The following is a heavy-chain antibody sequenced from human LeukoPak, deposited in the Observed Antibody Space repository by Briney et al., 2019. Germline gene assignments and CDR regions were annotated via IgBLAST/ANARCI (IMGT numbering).Heavy chain of an antibody. Sequence: GGSLRLSCAASGFTFRSHWMSWVRQAPGKGLEWVANIKQDESEKKYLDSVKGRFTISRDNVLNSLYLQMNSLRADDTAVYYCARDGFLTGYYSFCYYYYMDVWGKGTTVTVSS. CDR2: IKQDESEK. D-gene: IGHD3-9*01. J-gene: IGHJ6*03. CDR1: GFTFRSHW. CDR3: ARDGFLTGYYSFCYYYYMDV. V-gene: IGHV3-7*01.